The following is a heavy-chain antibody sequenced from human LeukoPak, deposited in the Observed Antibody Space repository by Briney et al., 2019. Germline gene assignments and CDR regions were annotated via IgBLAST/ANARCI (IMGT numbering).Heavy chain of an antibody. Sequence: SGGSLRLSCAASGFTFSDYYMSWIRQAPGKGLECVSHISTSVGNIYYADSVEGRFTISRDNAKNSLYLQMNSLRAEDTAVYYCARLSKGGNSALIDYWGQGTLVTVSS. D-gene: IGHD4-23*01. CDR3: ARLSKGGNSALIDY. J-gene: IGHJ4*02. CDR1: GFTFSDYY. CDR2: ISTSVGNI. V-gene: IGHV3-11*01.